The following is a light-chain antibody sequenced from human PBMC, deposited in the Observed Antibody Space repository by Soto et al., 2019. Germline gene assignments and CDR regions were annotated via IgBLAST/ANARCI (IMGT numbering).Light chain of an antibody. J-gene: IGKJ1*01. CDR2: GAS. V-gene: IGKV3-20*01. CDR3: QHYGSSPPWT. Sequence: EIVLTQSPGTLSLSPGERATLSCRASQSVNSNYLAWYQQKPGQAPRLLIYGASSRATGIPDRFSGRGSGTDFTLTISRLEPEDCALYYCQHYGSSPPWTFGHGTKVEIK. CDR1: QSVNSNY.